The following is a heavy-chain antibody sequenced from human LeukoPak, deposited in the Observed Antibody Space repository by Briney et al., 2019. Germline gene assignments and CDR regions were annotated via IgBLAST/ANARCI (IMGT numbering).Heavy chain of an antibody. J-gene: IGHJ4*02. D-gene: IGHD6-19*01. CDR2: ITNGGVTT. CDR1: GFTFGSYA. Sequence: GGSLRLSCAASGFTFGSYAMSWVRQTPGKSLEWVSIITNGGVTTYYADSVRGRFAISRDNSKNMLYLQMNSLRAEDTAVYYCVKLSSGSGSKFGFDSWGQGTLVTVSS. CDR3: VKLSSGSGSKFGFDS. V-gene: IGHV3-23*01.